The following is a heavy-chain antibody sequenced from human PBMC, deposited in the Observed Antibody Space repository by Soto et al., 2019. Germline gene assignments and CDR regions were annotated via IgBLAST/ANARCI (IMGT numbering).Heavy chain of an antibody. Sequence: QVQLVESGGGVVQPGRSLRLSCAASGFTFSNYGMHWVRQAPGKGLEWVAVIWYDGSNKKYADFVKGRFTISRDDSKNTLYLQMSSLRAEDTAAYYRAREGEDIVIIPVAVRMDVWGQGTTVTVSS. CDR3: AREGEDIVIIPVAVRMDV. CDR2: IWYDGSNK. D-gene: IGHD2-2*01. J-gene: IGHJ6*02. CDR1: GFTFSNYG. V-gene: IGHV3-33*01.